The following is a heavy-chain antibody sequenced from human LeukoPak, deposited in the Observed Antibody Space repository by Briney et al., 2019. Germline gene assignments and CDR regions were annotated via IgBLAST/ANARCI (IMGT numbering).Heavy chain of an antibody. J-gene: IGHJ3*02. Sequence: HPGGSLRLSCSASGLTFSTSAMRWVRQAPGKGLEWVSAISGGGGSTYYADSVKGRCTISRDNSKNPQYLQMNSLGTADTAIYYCARESPTVDIWGQGTMVTVSS. V-gene: IGHV3-23*01. CDR2: ISGGGGST. CDR1: GLTFSTSA. CDR3: ARESPTVDI. D-gene: IGHD1-26*01.